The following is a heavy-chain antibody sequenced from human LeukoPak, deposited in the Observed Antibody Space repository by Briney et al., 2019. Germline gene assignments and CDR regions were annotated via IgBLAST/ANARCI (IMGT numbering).Heavy chain of an antibody. CDR3: ARVGARTFGHIYFDF. CDR2: IYNSGRT. Sequence: PSETLSLTCTVSGGSISDYYWRWIRQPPWKGLEWIGYIYNSGRTNYNPSLKSRVTISVDTSKDQFSLKLSSVTAADTAVYYCARVGARTFGHIYFDFWGQGPLVTVSS. J-gene: IGHJ4*02. CDR1: GGSISDYY. V-gene: IGHV4-59*01. D-gene: IGHD2-21*01.